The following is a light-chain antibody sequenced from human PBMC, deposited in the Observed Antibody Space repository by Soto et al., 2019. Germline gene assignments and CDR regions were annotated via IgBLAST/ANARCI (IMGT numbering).Light chain of an antibody. J-gene: IGLJ1*01. CDR2: ADS. V-gene: IGLV3-21*02. CDR3: QVWDSSSDHYV. CDR1: NIGSKS. Sequence: SYELTQPPSVSVAPGQTARINCGGNNIGSKSVHLYQQKPGQAPVLVVYADSDRPSGIPERFSGSNSGNTATLTISRVEAGDEADYSCQVWDSSSDHYVFGTGTKLTVL.